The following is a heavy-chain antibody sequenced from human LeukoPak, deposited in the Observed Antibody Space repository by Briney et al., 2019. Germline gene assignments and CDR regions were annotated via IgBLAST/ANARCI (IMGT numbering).Heavy chain of an antibody. J-gene: IGHJ4*02. CDR1: GGSFSGYY. Sequence: PSETLSLTCAVYGGSFSGYYWSWIRQPPGKGLEWIGEINHSGSTNYNPSLKSRVTISVDTSKNQFSLKLSSVTAADTAVYYCARQPSGSFLFDYWGQGTLVTVSS. CDR3: ARQPSGSFLFDY. D-gene: IGHD1-26*01. CDR2: INHSGST. V-gene: IGHV4-34*01.